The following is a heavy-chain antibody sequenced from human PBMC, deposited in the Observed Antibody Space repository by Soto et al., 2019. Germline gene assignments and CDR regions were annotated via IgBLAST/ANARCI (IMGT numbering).Heavy chain of an antibody. J-gene: IGHJ6*04. Sequence: ASVKVSCKASGGTFSSYAISWVRQAPGQGLEWMGGIIPIFGTANYAQKFQGRVTITADESTSTAYMELSSLRSEETAVYYCAGADGGLYYYYYYGMDVWGKGTKVTVSS. D-gene: IGHD3-16*01. V-gene: IGHV1-69*13. CDR3: AGADGGLYYYYYYGMDV. CDR1: GGTFSSYA. CDR2: IIPIFGTA.